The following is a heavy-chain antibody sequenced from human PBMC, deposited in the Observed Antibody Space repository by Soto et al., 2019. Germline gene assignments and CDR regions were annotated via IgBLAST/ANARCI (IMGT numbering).Heavy chain of an antibody. V-gene: IGHV3-23*01. CDR1: GFTFSSYA. J-gene: IGHJ4*02. CDR3: AKDERTYYDFWSGINFDY. CDR2: ISGSGGST. D-gene: IGHD3-3*01. Sequence: EVQLLESGGGLVQPGGSLRLSCAASGFTFSSYAMSWVRQAPGKGLEWVSAISGSGGSTYYADSVKGRFTISRDNSKNTLYLQMNSLRAEDTALYYCAKDERTYYDFWSGINFDYWGQGTLVTVSS.